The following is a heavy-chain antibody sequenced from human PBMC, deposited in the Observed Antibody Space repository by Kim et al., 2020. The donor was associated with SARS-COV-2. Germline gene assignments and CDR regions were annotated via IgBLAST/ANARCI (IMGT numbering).Heavy chain of an antibody. D-gene: IGHD4-17*01. CDR3: ARGYSDEHDYGDYALQVGDY. CDR1: GGSFSGYY. V-gene: IGHV4-34*01. CDR2: INHSGST. J-gene: IGHJ4*02. Sequence: SETLSLTCAVYGGSFSGYYWSWIRQPPGKGLEWIGEINHSGSTNYNPSLKSRVTISVDTSKNQFSLKLSSVTAADTAVYYCARGYSDEHDYGDYALQVGDYWGQGTLVTVSS.